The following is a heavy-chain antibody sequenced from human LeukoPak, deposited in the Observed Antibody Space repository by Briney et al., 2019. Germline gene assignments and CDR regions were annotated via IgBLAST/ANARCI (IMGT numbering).Heavy chain of an antibody. CDR3: AKGPVAVTGTRNAFDP. J-gene: IGHJ5*02. V-gene: IGHV3-23*01. CDR1: GFTFSDYG. Sequence: GGSLRLSCAASGFTFSDYGLSWFRQAPGKGLEWDSAITSGGGNTYYADSVKGRFTISRDNSRNTVYLQMNSLRAEDTAVYYCAKGPVAVTGTRNAFDPWGQGTLVTVSS. CDR2: ITSGGGNT. D-gene: IGHD6-13*01.